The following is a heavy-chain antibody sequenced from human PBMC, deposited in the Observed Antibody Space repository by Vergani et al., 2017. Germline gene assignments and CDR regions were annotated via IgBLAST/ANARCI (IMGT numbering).Heavy chain of an antibody. V-gene: IGHV2-70*15. CDR2: IDWDDDK. J-gene: IGHJ4*02. D-gene: IGHD1-1*01. CDR1: GFSLSTIGMC. Sequence: QVTLRESGPALVKPTQTLTLTCTFSGFSLSTIGMCVSWIRQPPGKALEWLARIDWDDDKYYTTSLKTRLTISKDTSKNQVVLTMTNMDPVDTATYYCARIRAQETGTTYLPDYWGQGTLVTVSS. CDR3: ARIRAQETGTTYLPDY.